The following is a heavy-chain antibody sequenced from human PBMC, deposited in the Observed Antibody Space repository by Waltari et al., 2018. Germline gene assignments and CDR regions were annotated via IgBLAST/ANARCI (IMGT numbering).Heavy chain of an antibody. D-gene: IGHD3-3*01. J-gene: IGHJ4*02. V-gene: IGHV1-8*03. CDR2: MNPNSGNT. CDR1: GYTFTSYD. Sequence: QVQLVQSGAEVKKPGASVKVSCKASGYTFTSYDINWVRQATGQGLEWMGWMNPNSGNTGYAQKFQGRVTITRNTSISTAYMELSSLRSEDTAVYYCARGRGNFWSGYFYYFDYWGQGTLVTVSS. CDR3: ARGRGNFWSGYFYYFDY.